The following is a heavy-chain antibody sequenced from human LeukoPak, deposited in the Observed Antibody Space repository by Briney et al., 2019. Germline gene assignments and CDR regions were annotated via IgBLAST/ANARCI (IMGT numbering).Heavy chain of an antibody. Sequence: GGSLRLSCAASGFTFTTYGMHWVRQAPGQGLEWVAVISYDGSNKYYADSVKGRFTISRDNSKNTLYLQMNSLRAEDTAVYYCARLGETMTRKRWLQSGVDYWGQGTLVTVSS. CDR3: ARLGETMTRKRWLQSGVDY. CDR2: ISYDGSNK. CDR1: GFTFTTYG. D-gene: IGHD5-24*01. V-gene: IGHV3-30*19. J-gene: IGHJ4*02.